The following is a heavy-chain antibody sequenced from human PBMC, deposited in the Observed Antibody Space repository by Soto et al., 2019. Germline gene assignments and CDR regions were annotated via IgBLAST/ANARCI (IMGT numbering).Heavy chain of an antibody. CDR1: GASIRSYH. D-gene: IGHD3-16*01. Sequence: QVQLQESGPGLVKPSETLSLTCAVSGASIRSYHWSWIRQPAGKGLEWIGRMQHTGNTNYNPSLKTRVTMSVDTSNNQISLKMTSVTAADTAVYFCAKAVSSRRWFDPWGQGILVIVSS. CDR2: MQHTGNT. J-gene: IGHJ5*02. CDR3: AKAVSSRRWFDP. V-gene: IGHV4-4*07.